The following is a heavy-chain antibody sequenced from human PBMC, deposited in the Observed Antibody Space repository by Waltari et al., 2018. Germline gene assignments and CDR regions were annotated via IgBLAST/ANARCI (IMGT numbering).Heavy chain of an antibody. V-gene: IGHV3-49*04. CDR3: TRDRRTRDYYDSSGYYH. Sequence: EVQLVESGGGLVQPGRSLRLSCTASGFTFGDYAMSWVRQAPGKGLEWVGFIRSKAYGGTTEYAASVKGRFTISRDDSKSIAYLQMNSLKTEDTAVYYCTRDRRTRDYYDSSGYYHWGQGTLVTVSS. D-gene: IGHD3-22*01. CDR2: IRSKAYGGTT. CDR1: GFTFGDYA. J-gene: IGHJ5*02.